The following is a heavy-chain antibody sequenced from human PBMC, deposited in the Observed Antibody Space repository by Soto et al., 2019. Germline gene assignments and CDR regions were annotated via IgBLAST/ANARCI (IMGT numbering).Heavy chain of an antibody. CDR2: ISNSGST. Sequence: SETLSLTCTVSGDSINNDDYYWSWIRQPPGKGLEWIGYISNSGSTFHNPSLRGRLSMSIDTSKNQFSLRLTSVTAADTAVYYCARYKVGGSGSYYNAWFDHWGQGTLVTVSS. V-gene: IGHV4-30-4*01. D-gene: IGHD3-10*01. J-gene: IGHJ5*02. CDR1: GDSINNDDYY. CDR3: ARYKVGGSGSYYNAWFDH.